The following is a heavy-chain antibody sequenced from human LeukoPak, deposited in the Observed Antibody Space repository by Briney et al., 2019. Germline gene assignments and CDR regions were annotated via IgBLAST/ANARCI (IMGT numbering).Heavy chain of an antibody. CDR2: INQNGGEK. CDR1: GFTFSGYW. J-gene: IGHJ6*02. CDR3: AKANYQLLAPNHPYGMDV. Sequence: GGSLRLSCADSGFTFSGYWMNWVRQAPGKGLEWVANINQNGGEKYYVDSVKGRFTISRDNAKNSLYLQMNSLRVEDTALYYCAKANYQLLAPNHPYGMDVWGQGTTVTVSS. D-gene: IGHD2-2*01. V-gene: IGHV3-7*03.